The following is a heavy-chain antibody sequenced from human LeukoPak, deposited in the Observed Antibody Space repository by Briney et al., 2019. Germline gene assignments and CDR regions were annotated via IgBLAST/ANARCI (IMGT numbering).Heavy chain of an antibody. V-gene: IGHV3-7*01. Sequence: GGSLRLSCAASGFTFSAYWMTWVRQAPGKGLAWVANIIEGGDVKYYVDSVRGRFTISRDNAKSSLYLQMNSLRAEDTAVYYCARAGDGYDSSGYYSTGRYYYFDYWGQGTLVTVS. J-gene: IGHJ4*02. CDR2: IIEGGDVK. CDR3: ARAGDGYDSSGYYSTGRYYYFDY. CDR1: GFTFSAYW. D-gene: IGHD3-22*01.